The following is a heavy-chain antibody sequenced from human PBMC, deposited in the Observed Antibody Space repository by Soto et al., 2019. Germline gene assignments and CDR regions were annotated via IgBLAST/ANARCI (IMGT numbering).Heavy chain of an antibody. J-gene: IGHJ6*02. CDR1: GGSISSYY. CDR3: ARERTGTLSGAYYYYYGMDV. CDR2: IYYSGST. D-gene: IGHD1-1*01. V-gene: IGHV4-59*01. Sequence: SETLSLTCTVSGGSISSYYWSWIRQRPGKGLEWIGYIYYSGSTNYNPSLKSRVTISVDTSKNQFSLKLSSVTAADTAVYYCARERTGTLSGAYYYYYGMDVWGQGTTVTVSS.